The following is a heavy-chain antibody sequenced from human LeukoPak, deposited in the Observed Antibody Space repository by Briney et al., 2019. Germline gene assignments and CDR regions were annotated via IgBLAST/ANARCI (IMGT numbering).Heavy chain of an antibody. CDR1: GGSFSGYY. CDR2: INHSGST. V-gene: IGHV4-34*01. CDR3: ASRGRMGSSRYWFDP. Sequence: SETLSLTCAVYGGSFSGYYWSWIRQPPGKGLEWIGEINHSGSTNYNPSLKSRVTISVDTSKNQFSLELSSVTAADTAVYYCASRGRMGSSRYWFDPWGQGTLVTVSS. J-gene: IGHJ5*02. D-gene: IGHD6-13*01.